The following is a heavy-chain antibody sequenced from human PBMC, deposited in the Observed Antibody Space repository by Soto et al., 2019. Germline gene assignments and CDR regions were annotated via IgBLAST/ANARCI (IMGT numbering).Heavy chain of an antibody. CDR2: ISGRGDNT. J-gene: IGHJ4*02. D-gene: IGHD4-17*01. Sequence: VQLVESGGGLVKPGGSLRLSCAASGFTFSTFAMSWVRQAPGKGLEWVSAISGRGDNTYYADSVKGRFTISRDNSKNTLYLQMHSLRADDTAIYYCAKGTTVVTRVTDYWGQGTLVTVSS. CDR1: GFTFSTFA. CDR3: AKGTTVVTRVTDY. V-gene: IGHV3-23*04.